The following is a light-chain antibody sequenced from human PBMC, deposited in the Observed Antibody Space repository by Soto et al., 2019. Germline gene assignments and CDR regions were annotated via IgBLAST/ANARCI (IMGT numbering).Light chain of an antibody. CDR1: QRVSSGY. V-gene: IGKV3-20*01. Sequence: EIVLTQSPGTLSLSPGERATLSCRASQRVSSGYLAWYQQKPGQTPRLLIYGASGRATGIPDRFSGRGSGTDFTLTISRLEPEDFAVYYCQQYHTSPVTFGQGTKVDSK. CDR2: GAS. J-gene: IGKJ1*01. CDR3: QQYHTSPVT.